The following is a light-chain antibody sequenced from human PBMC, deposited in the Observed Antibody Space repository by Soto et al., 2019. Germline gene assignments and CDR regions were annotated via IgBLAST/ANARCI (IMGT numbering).Light chain of an antibody. CDR1: QPISNW. CDR3: QQSNGFPPLT. V-gene: IGKV1-12*01. Sequence: DIQMTQSPSSVSASVGDRVTITCRASQPISNWLAWYQQKPGKAPKLLIYAASKLQVGVPSRFRGSGSGTDFTLTISSLQPEDFATYYCQQSNGFPPLTFGGGTTVEIK. CDR2: AAS. J-gene: IGKJ4*01.